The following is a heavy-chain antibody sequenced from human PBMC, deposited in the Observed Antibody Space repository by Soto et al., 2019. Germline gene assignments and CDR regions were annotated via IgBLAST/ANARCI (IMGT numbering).Heavy chain of an antibody. CDR1: GYTFTSYG. Sequence: ASVKVSCKASGYTFTSYGISWVRQAPGQGLEWMGWISAYNGNTNYAQKLQGRVTMTTDTSTSTAYMELRSLRSDDTAVYYCGRDEGSYYYYYYGMDVWGQGTTVTVSS. CDR2: ISAYNGNT. V-gene: IGHV1-18*01. CDR3: GRDEGSYYYYYYGMDV. J-gene: IGHJ6*02.